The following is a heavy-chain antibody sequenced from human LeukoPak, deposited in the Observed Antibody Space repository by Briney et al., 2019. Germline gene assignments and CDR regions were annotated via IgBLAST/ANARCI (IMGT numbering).Heavy chain of an antibody. Sequence: GGSLRLSCAASGFTVSSNYMSWVRRAPGKGLEWVSAISGSGGSTYYADSVKGRFTISRDNSKNTLYLQMNSLRAEDTAVYYCATAGGIVVVPAAPGLNYWGQGTLVTVSS. D-gene: IGHD2-2*01. CDR2: ISGSGGST. CDR1: GFTVSSNY. CDR3: ATAGGIVVVPAAPGLNY. J-gene: IGHJ4*02. V-gene: IGHV3-23*01.